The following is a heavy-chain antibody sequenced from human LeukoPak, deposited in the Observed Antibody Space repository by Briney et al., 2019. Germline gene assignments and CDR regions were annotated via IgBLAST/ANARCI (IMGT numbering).Heavy chain of an antibody. CDR3: TRHSDRRSDSGYVDY. CDR1: GFTFSGSA. D-gene: IGHD1-26*01. Sequence: GGSLRLSCAASGFTFSGSAMHWVRQASGKGLEWVGRIRSKANSYATAYAASVKGRFTISRDDSKNTAYLRMNSLKTEDTAVYYCTRHSDRRSDSGYVDYWGQGTLVTVSS. J-gene: IGHJ4*02. CDR2: IRSKANSYAT. V-gene: IGHV3-73*01.